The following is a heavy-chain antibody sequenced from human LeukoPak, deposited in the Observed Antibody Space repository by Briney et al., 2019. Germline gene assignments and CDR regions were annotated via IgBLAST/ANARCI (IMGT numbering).Heavy chain of an antibody. CDR3: AKDDYSGYFGDY. CDR2: IRYDGTNK. CDR1: GFTFSSYG. Sequence: GGSLRLSCAASGFTFSSYGMHWVRQAPGKGLEWVAFIRYDGTNKYYADSVKGRFTISRDNSKNTLYLQMNSLRAEDTAVYYCAKDDYSGYFGDYWGQGTLVTVSS. J-gene: IGHJ4*02. D-gene: IGHD3-22*01. V-gene: IGHV3-30*02.